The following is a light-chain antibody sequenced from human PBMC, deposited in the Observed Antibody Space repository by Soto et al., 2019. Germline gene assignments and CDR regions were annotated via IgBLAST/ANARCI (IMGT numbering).Light chain of an antibody. CDR2: DAS. J-gene: IGKJ4*01. CDR1: QSVSSY. Sequence: EIVFTQSPATLSLSPGERATLSCRASQSVSSYLAWYQQKPGQAPRLLIYDASNRATGSPARFSGSGSGTDFTLTISSLEPEDFAVYYCQQRSNWPLTFGGGTKVDIK. V-gene: IGKV3-11*01. CDR3: QQRSNWPLT.